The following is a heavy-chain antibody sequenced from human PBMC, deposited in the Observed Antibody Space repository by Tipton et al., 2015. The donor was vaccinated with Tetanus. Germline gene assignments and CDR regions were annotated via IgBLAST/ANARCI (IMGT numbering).Heavy chain of an antibody. CDR1: GGSISSYY. Sequence: TLSLTCTVSGGSISSYYWSWIRQPPGKGLEWIGYIYYSGSTNYNPSLKSRVTISVDTSKNQFSLKLSSVTAADTAVYYCARGGWELGIGMDVWGQGTTVTVSS. V-gene: IGHV4-59*01. D-gene: IGHD1-26*01. J-gene: IGHJ6*02. CDR2: IYYSGST. CDR3: ARGGWELGIGMDV.